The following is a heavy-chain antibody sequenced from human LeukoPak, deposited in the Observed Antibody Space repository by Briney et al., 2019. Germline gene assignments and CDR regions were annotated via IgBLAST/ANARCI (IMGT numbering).Heavy chain of an antibody. CDR1: GYTFTNFY. Sequence: GASVKVSCKTSGYTFTNFYLHWVRQAPGQGLEWMGIINPSGTSTSYAQKFQGRVTMTRDMSTSTVYMELSSLRSEDTAVYYCARGLAAVTAPGDYWGQGTLVTVSS. CDR3: ARGLAAVTAPGDY. V-gene: IGHV1-46*01. J-gene: IGHJ4*02. D-gene: IGHD2-21*02. CDR2: INPSGTST.